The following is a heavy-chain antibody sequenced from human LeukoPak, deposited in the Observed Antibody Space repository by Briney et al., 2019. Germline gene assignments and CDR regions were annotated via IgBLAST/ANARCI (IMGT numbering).Heavy chain of an antibody. D-gene: IGHD5-24*01. J-gene: IGHJ4*02. CDR1: GFTLSSYD. CDR3: EKYRGQSGLQCGTVDY. Sequence: PGGSLRLSCAASGFTLSSYDMHCARHAPGKGLEWVAFIRYDGSNKYYASTVKGRFTISRDDSKNTLYLQMNSLRAEDTAVYYCEKYRGQSGLQCGTVDYWGQGTLVTVSS. CDR2: IRYDGSNK. V-gene: IGHV3-30*02.